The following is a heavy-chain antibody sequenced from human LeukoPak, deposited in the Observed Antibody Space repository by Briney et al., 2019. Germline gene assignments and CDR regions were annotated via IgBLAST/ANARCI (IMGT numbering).Heavy chain of an antibody. D-gene: IGHD3-3*01. V-gene: IGHV3-66*01. CDR3: ARVAVPFDFWSGYYPGFFDY. CDR1: GFTVSSNY. J-gene: IGHJ4*02. CDR2: IYSGGST. Sequence: PGGSLRLSCAASGFTVSSNYMSWVRQAPGRGLEWLSVIYSGGSTYYADSVKGRFTISRDNSKNTLYLQMNSLRAEDTAVYYCARVAVPFDFWSGYYPGFFDYWGQGTLVTVSS.